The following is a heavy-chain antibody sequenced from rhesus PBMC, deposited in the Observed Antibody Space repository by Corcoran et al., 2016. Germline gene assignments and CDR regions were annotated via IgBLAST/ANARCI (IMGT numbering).Heavy chain of an antibody. D-gene: IGHD6-25*01. V-gene: IGHV4S10*01. CDR1: GGSLSDRYR. J-gene: IGHJ4*01. CDR3: ARDPRGAAALF. CDR2: IYGSSTST. Sequence: QVQLQESGPGVVKPSETLSLTCAVSGGSLSDRYRWSWIRQPPGKVLEWIGYIYGSSTSTNYNPSLKSRVTISKDTSKTQFSLKLSSVTAADTAVYYCARDPRGAAALFWGQGVLVTVSS.